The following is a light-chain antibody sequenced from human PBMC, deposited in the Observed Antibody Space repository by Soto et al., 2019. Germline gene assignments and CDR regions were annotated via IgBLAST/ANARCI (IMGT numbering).Light chain of an antibody. Sequence: EIELTQSPGTLSLSLGDRATLSCRASQSVRSNHLAWYQQKPGQAPRLLIYAASSRATGIPDRFSGSGSGTDFTLTISRLEPEDFAVYYCQQYGSSPRTFGRGTKLEI. V-gene: IGKV3-20*01. J-gene: IGKJ2*01. CDR1: QSVRSNH. CDR3: QQYGSSPRT. CDR2: AAS.